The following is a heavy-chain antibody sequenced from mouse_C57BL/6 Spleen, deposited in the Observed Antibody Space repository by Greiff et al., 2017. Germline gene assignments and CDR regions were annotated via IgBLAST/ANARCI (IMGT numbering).Heavy chain of an antibody. V-gene: IGHV1-54*01. CDR3: ARWGTTVVAEGFGY. CDR2: INPGSGGT. Sequence: VKLMESGAELVRPGTSVKVSCKASGYAFTNYLIEWVKQRPGQGLEWIGVINPGSGGTNYNEKFKGKATLTADKSSSTAYMQLSSLTSEDSAVYFCARWGTTVVAEGFGYWGQGTTLTVSS. CDR1: GYAFTNYL. J-gene: IGHJ2*01. D-gene: IGHD1-1*01.